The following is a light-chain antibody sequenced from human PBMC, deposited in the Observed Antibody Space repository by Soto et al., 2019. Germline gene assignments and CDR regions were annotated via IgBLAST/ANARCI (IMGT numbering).Light chain of an antibody. Sequence: EIVLTQSPATLSLSPGERATLSCRASQSVSSYLAWYQHKPGQAPRLLIYDASNRATGIPARFSGSGSGTDFTLSISRLGPEDFAVYYCLHRYSWRLTFGGGTKVEIK. J-gene: IGKJ4*01. CDR1: QSVSSY. V-gene: IGKV3-11*01. CDR2: DAS. CDR3: LHRYSWRLT.